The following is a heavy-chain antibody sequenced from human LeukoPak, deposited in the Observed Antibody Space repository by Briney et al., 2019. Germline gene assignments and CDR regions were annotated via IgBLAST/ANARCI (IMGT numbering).Heavy chain of an antibody. CDR1: GYSISSGYS. D-gene: IGHD6-19*01. CDR2: IYHSGRT. V-gene: IGHV4-38-2*02. CDR3: ARDLGQWLVKYYFDY. J-gene: IGHJ4*02. Sequence: SETLSLTCTVSGYSISSGYSWSWIRQPPGKGLERIGTIYHSGRTYYNPSLKSRVTISIDTSKNQFSLKLSSVTAADTAVYYCARDLGQWLVKYYFDYWGQGTLVTVSS.